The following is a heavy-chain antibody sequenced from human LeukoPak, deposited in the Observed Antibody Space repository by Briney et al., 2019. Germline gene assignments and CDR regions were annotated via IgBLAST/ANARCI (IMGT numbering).Heavy chain of an antibody. J-gene: IGHJ4*02. D-gene: IGHD3-22*01. CDR1: GFTFSSYA. V-gene: IGHV3-30*04. CDR2: ISYDGSNK. CDR3: ARSGYCYDSSGLDY. Sequence: GRSLRLSCAASGFTFSSYAMHWVRQAPGKGLEWVAVISYDGSNKYYADSVKGRFTISRDNSKNTLYLQMNSLRAEDTAVYYCARSGYCYDSSGLDYWGQGTLVTVSS.